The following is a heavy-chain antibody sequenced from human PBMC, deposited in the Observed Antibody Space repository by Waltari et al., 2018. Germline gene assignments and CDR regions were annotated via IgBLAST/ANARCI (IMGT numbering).Heavy chain of an antibody. Sequence: EVQLVESGGGLVQPGGSLRLSCAASGFTFSSYSMNWVRQAPGTGLEWVSYISSSSSSTIYYADSVKGRFTISRDNAKNSLYLQMNSLRAEDTAVYYCARDVVIATLPGYYYYYMDVWGKGTTVTVSS. CDR2: ISSSSSSTI. CDR3: ARDVVIATLPGYYYYYMDV. V-gene: IGHV3-48*04. CDR1: GFTFSSYS. J-gene: IGHJ6*03. D-gene: IGHD2-21*01.